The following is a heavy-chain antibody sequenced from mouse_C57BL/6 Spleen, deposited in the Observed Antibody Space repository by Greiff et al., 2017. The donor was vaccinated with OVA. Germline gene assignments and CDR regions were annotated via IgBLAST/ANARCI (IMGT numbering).Heavy chain of an antibody. CDR1: GYTFTDYE. CDR2: IYPETGGT. D-gene: IGHD1-1*02. V-gene: IGHV1-15*01. J-gene: IGHJ4*01. CDR3: TAGGWSYAMDY. Sequence: QVQLQQSGAELVRPGASVTLSCKASGYTFTDYEMHWVKQTPVHGLEWIGAIYPETGGTAYNQKFKGKAILTADKSSSTAYMELRSLTSEDSAVYYCTAGGWSYAMDYWGQGTSVTVSS.